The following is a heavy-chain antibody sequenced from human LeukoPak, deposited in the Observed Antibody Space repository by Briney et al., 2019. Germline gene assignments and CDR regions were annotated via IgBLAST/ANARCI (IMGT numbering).Heavy chain of an antibody. Sequence: PGGSLRLSCAASGFTFSSFSMNWVRQAPGKGLEWISYIRSRSSSTYYADSVKGRFTISRDDAKNSLYLQMNSLRAEDTAVYYCAREGGSGSYLTSWDQGTLVTVSS. D-gene: IGHD3-10*01. CDR1: GFTFSSFS. V-gene: IGHV3-48*01. CDR2: IRSRSSST. CDR3: AREGGSGSYLTS. J-gene: IGHJ5*02.